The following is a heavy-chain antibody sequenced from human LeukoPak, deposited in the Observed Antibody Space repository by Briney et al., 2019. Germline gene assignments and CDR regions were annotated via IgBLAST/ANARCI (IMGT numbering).Heavy chain of an antibody. Sequence: KVSCXXSGFTFTSYDINWVRQASGQGLEWMGWMNPNNGNTGYAQKFQGRVTVTRDTPISTAYMELRGLRSEDTAVYYCVRDGEGVAISVNYWFDPWGQGTLVTVSS. D-gene: IGHD3-10*01. J-gene: IGHJ5*02. CDR1: GFTFTSYD. CDR3: VRDGEGVAISVNYWFDP. CDR2: MNPNNGNT. V-gene: IGHV1-8*01.